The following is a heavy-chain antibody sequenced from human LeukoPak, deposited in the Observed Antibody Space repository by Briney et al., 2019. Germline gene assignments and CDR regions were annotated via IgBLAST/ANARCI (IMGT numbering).Heavy chain of an antibody. V-gene: IGHV3-9*01. CDR3: AKDISGTYLAALDY. Sequence: GTSLRLSCAASGFSFYDYAMHWVRQTPGKGLEWVSGISWNSDTIGYADSVKGRFTISRDNAKNSLYLQMNSLRGEDTALYYCAKDISGTYLAALDYWGQGTLVTVSS. J-gene: IGHJ4*02. CDR2: ISWNSDTI. D-gene: IGHD1-26*01. CDR1: GFSFYDYA.